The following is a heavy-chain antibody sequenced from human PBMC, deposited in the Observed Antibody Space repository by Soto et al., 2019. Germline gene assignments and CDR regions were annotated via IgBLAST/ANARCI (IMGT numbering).Heavy chain of an antibody. CDR3: TTRICGGAGCYSDDFFDY. D-gene: IGHD2-15*01. CDR1: GFTFSTAW. Sequence: EVQLVESGGGLVMPGGSLRLSCAASGFTFSTAWMSWVRQAPGKGLEWVARIKSKNEGGTADYTAPVKGRFTVSRDDSKTTLFLKMNTLGAEDTAVYYCTTRICGGAGCYSDDFFDYWGQGALVTVSS. V-gene: IGHV3-15*01. J-gene: IGHJ4*02. CDR2: IKSKNEGGTA.